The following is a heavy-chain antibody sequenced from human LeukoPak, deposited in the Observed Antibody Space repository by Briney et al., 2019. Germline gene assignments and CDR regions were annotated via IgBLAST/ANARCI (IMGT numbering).Heavy chain of an antibody. D-gene: IGHD2/OR15-2a*01. CDR1: GGSISSYY. J-gene: IGHJ6*02. Sequence: SETLSLTCTVSGGSISSYYWSWIRQPPGKGLEWIGYIYYSGSTNYNPSLKSRVTISVDTSKNQFSLKLSPVTAADTAVYYCARGPGDSNYYGMDVWGQGTTVTVSS. CDR2: IYYSGST. CDR3: ARGPGDSNYYGMDV. V-gene: IGHV4-59*01.